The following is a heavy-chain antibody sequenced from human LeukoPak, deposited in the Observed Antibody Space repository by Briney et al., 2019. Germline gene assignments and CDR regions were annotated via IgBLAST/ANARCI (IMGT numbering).Heavy chain of an antibody. CDR2: IWYDGSNK. D-gene: IGHD6-13*01. CDR3: AKGLMSSWYTSFDS. Sequence: GGSLRLSCAASGFTFSNYGMHWARQAPGKGLEWVALIWYDGSNKYYADSMKGRFTISRDNSKNTLYLEMSSLRAEDTAVYYCAKGLMSSWYTSFDSWGQGTLVIVSS. J-gene: IGHJ5*01. V-gene: IGHV3-33*06. CDR1: GFTFSNYG.